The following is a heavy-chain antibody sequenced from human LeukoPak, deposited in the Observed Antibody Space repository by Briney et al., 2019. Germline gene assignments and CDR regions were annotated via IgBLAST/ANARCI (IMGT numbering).Heavy chain of an antibody. CDR2: IKQDGSEK. Sequence: GGSLRLSCAASGFTFSSDWMSWVRQAPGKGLEWVANIKQDGSEKYYVDSVKGRFTISRDNAKNSLYLQMHSLRAEDTAVYYCARVAPTVVTPSRWNCAFDIWGQGTMVTVSS. CDR1: GFTFSSDW. D-gene: IGHD4-23*01. CDR3: ARVAPTVVTPSRWNCAFDI. V-gene: IGHV3-7*01. J-gene: IGHJ3*02.